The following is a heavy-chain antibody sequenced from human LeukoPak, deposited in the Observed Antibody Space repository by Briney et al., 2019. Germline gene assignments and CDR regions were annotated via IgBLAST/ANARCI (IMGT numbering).Heavy chain of an antibody. Sequence: PGGSLRLSCAASGFIFSDYYMTWLRQAPGKGLEWVSYISSSGSTIYSADSVKGRFTISRDNANSSLYLQMNSLKAEDTALYYCAKGKRIYNNGGQGTLVNVSS. V-gene: IGHV3-11*01. J-gene: IGHJ4*02. CDR2: ISSSGSTI. CDR1: GFIFSDYY. CDR3: AKGKRIYNN. D-gene: IGHD1-1*01.